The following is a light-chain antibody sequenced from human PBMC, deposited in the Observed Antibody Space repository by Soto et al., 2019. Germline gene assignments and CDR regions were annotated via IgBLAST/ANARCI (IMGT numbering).Light chain of an antibody. CDR2: GPS. V-gene: IGKV3-15*01. CDR1: QSVSNK. Sequence: EIVMTQSPATLSVSPGERATLSCRASQSVSNKLAWYKQNPGQAPRLLLYGPSTRATGIPARFSGRGSGTEFTLTISTLQPEDFAVYYCQQYNSWPPWTFGQGTKVEIK. J-gene: IGKJ1*01. CDR3: QQYNSWPPWT.